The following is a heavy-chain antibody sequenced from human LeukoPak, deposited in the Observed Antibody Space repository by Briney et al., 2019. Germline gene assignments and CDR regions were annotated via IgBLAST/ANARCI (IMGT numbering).Heavy chain of an antibody. Sequence: ASVKVSCKASGYTFTKYAMNWVRQAPGQGLEWMGWINPTSGGTSYAQKFQGRVTMTRDTSISTAYMELTRLRSDDTAVYYCARDGQGYYYDSSGTSAYYYYYYMDVWGKGTTVTVSS. J-gene: IGHJ6*03. D-gene: IGHD3-22*01. CDR2: INPTSGGT. CDR1: GYTFTKYA. CDR3: ARDGQGYYYDSSGTSAYYYYYYMDV. V-gene: IGHV1-2*02.